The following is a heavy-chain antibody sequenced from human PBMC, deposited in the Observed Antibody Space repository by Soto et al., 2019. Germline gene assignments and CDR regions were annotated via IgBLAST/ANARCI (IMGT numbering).Heavy chain of an antibody. D-gene: IGHD1-7*01. V-gene: IGHV3-48*02. CDR1: GFTFSSYS. Sequence: GGSLRLSCAASGFTFSSYSMNWVRQAPGKGLEWVSYISSSSSTIYYADSVKGRFTISRDNAKNSLYLQMNSLRDEDTAVYYCARVSDWNYVNPFDYWGQGTLVTVSS. J-gene: IGHJ4*02. CDR3: ARVSDWNYVNPFDY. CDR2: ISSSSSTI.